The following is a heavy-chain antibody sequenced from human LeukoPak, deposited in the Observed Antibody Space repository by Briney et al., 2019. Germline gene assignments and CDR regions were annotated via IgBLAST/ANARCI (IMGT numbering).Heavy chain of an antibody. V-gene: IGHV4-30-4*01. CDR1: GGSISSGDYY. J-gene: IGHJ4*02. CDR3: ARHRRGSGPYYFDY. D-gene: IGHD3-10*01. CDR2: IYYSGST. Sequence: SETLSLTRTVSGGSISSGDYYWSWIRQPPGKGLEWIGYIYYSGSTYYNPPLKSRATISVDTPKNQFSLKLSSVTAADTAVYGCARHRRGSGPYYFDYWGQGTLVTVSS.